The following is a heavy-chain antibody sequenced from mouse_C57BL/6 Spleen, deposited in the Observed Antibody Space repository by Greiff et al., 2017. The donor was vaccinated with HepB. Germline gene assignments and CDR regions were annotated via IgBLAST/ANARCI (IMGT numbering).Heavy chain of an antibody. CDR1: GYAFSSSW. D-gene: IGHD1-1*01. Sequence: QVQLQQSGPELVKPGASVKISCKASGYAFSSSWMNWVKQRPGKGLEWIGRIYPGDGDTNYNGKFKGKATLTADKSSSTAYMQLSSLTSEDSAVYFCARSRPNRDYYGSSYAMDYWGKGTSVTVSS. J-gene: IGHJ4*01. CDR3: ARSRPNRDYYGSSYAMDY. V-gene: IGHV1-82*01. CDR2: IYPGDGDT.